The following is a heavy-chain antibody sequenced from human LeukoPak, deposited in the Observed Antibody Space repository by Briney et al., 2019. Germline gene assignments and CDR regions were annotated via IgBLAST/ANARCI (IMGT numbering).Heavy chain of an antibody. CDR3: ARGYQRPDY. Sequence: GGSLRLACAASGFTFSTYTMNWVRQAPGKGLEWVSSISSSSNNINYADSVKGRFTISRDNAMNSVHLQMNSLRVEDTAVYYCARGYQRPDYWGQGTLITVSS. V-gene: IGHV3-21*01. D-gene: IGHD2-2*01. J-gene: IGHJ4*02. CDR2: ISSSSNNI. CDR1: GFTFSTYT.